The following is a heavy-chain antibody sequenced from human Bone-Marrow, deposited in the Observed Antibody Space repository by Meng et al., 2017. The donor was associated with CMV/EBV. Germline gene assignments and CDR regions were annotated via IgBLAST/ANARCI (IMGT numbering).Heavy chain of an antibody. CDR3: ARDHDSRGTSGRFDP. J-gene: IGHJ5*02. CDR1: GGTFSSYA. CDR2: IIPIFGTA. V-gene: IGHV1-69*06. D-gene: IGHD4-11*01. Sequence: SGGTFSSYAISWVRQAPGQGLEWMGGIIPIFGTANYAQKFQGRVTITADKSTSTAYMELSSLRSEDTAVYYCARDHDSRGTSGRFDPWGQGTLVTVSS.